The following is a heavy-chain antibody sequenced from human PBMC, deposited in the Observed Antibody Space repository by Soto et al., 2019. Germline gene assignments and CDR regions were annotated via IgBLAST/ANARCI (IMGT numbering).Heavy chain of an antibody. V-gene: IGHV3-74*01. CDR1: GFTFSSYW. CDR3: ARGIKNYYGSDV. CDR2: IKYDGSST. J-gene: IGHJ6*02. Sequence: EVQLVESGGGLVQPGGSLRLSCAASGFTFSSYWMHWVRQAPGKGLVWVSRIKYDGSSTSYADSVKGRVTISRDNAENTVNLQMNSLTAEDTAVYFCARGIKNYYGSDVWGQGTTVTVSS.